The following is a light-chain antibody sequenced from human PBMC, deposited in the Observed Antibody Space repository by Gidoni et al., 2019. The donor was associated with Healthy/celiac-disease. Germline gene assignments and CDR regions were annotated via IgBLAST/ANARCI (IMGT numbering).Light chain of an antibody. CDR2: KAS. CDR3: QQYNSYSPGYT. CDR1: QSISSW. Sequence: DIQMTQSPSTLSASVGDRVTITCRASQSISSWLALYQQKPGKAPKLLIYKASSLESGVPSWFSGSGSGTEFTLTIISLHPDDFATYYCQQYNSYSPGYTFGQGTKLEIK. V-gene: IGKV1-5*03. J-gene: IGKJ2*01.